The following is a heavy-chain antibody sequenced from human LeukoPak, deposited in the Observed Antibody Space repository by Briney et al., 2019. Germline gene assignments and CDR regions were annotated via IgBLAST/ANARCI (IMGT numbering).Heavy chain of an antibody. Sequence: ASVKVSCKASGYTFTSYGISWVRQAPGQGLEWMGWISAYNGNTNYAQKLQGRVTMTTDTSTSTAYMDLRSLRSDDTAIYYCSRVGLTAMGIMVRGGHPSSDFDYWGQGALVTVSS. D-gene: IGHD3-10*01. CDR2: ISAYNGNT. J-gene: IGHJ4*02. V-gene: IGHV1-18*01. CDR1: GYTFTSYG. CDR3: SRVGLTAMGIMVRGGHPSSDFDY.